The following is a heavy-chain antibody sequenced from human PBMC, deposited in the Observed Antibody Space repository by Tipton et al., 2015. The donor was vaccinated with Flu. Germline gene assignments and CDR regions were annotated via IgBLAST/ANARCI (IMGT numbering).Heavy chain of an antibody. D-gene: IGHD3-10*01. CDR1: GFTFSRYT. V-gene: IGHV3-33*01. CDR3: ARYNDDYYSHFDY. CDR2: IWFDGSNK. J-gene: IGHJ4*02. Sequence: SLRLSCAASGFTFSRYTMHWVRQAPGKGLEWVAVIWFDGSNKYYADSVKGRFTISRDNSKNTLYLQMNSLRAEDTAVYFCARYNDDYYSHFDYWGQGTLVTVSS.